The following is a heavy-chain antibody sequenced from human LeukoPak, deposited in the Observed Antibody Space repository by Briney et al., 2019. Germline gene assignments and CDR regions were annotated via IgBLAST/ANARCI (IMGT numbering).Heavy chain of an antibody. Sequence: PGGALRLSCAASGFTFSSYSMNWVRQAPGKGLEGVSSISSSSSYIYYADPVKGRFTISRDNAKNSLYLQMNSLRAEDTAVYYCARAYCGGDCYPFDYWGQGTLVTVSS. CDR2: ISSSSSYI. V-gene: IGHV3-21*01. D-gene: IGHD2-21*02. CDR3: ARAYCGGDCYPFDY. J-gene: IGHJ4*02. CDR1: GFTFSSYS.